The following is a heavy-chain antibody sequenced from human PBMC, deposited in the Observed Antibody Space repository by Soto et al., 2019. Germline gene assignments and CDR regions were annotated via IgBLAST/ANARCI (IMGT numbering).Heavy chain of an antibody. Sequence: QVQLVQSGAEVKKPGASVKVSCKASGYIFTSSDITWVRQAPGQGLEWMGWISAYSGDTNYAQKFQGRVTMTTDTSTSTAYMELRSLRSDDTAVYYGARCQYCDSSDYYALWGQGTLVTVSS. V-gene: IGHV1-18*01. J-gene: IGHJ4*02. CDR1: GYIFTSSD. D-gene: IGHD3-22*01. CDR3: ARCQYCDSSDYYAL. CDR2: ISAYSGDT.